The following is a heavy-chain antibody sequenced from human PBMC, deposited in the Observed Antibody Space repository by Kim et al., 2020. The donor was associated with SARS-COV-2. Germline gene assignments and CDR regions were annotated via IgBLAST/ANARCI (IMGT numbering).Heavy chain of an antibody. CDR2: ISGSGGST. V-gene: IGHV3-23*01. CDR1: GFTFSSYA. CDR3: AKDLGIAARPLGAFDI. J-gene: IGHJ3*02. Sequence: GGSLRLSCAASGFTFSSYAMSWVRQAPGKGLEWVSAISGSGGSTYYADSVKGRFTISRDNSKNTLYLQMNSLRAEDTAVYYCAKDLGIAARPLGAFDIWGQGTMVTVSS. D-gene: IGHD6-6*01.